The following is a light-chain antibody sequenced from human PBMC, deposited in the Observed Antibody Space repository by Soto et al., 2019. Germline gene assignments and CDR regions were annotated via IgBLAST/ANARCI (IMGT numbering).Light chain of an antibody. CDR3: AAWDDSLSGYV. V-gene: IGLV1-47*02. CDR2: SNN. J-gene: IGLJ1*01. CDR1: SSNIGSNY. Sequence: QSVLTQPPSASGTPRQRVTSSCSGSSSNIGSNYVYWYHQLPGTAPKLLIYSNNQRPSGVPDRFSCSKSGTSASLAISGLRSEDEADYYCAAWDDSLSGYVFGTGTKLTVL.